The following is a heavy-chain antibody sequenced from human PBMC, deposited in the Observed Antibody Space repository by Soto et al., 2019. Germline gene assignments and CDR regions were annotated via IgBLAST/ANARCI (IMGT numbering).Heavy chain of an antibody. D-gene: IGHD1-1*01. CDR3: ARVDYNWNDVDAFDI. V-gene: IGHV3-21*01. Sequence: NPGGSLRLSCAASGFTFSSYSMNWVRQAPGKGLEWVSSISSSSSYIYYADSVKGRFTISRDNAKNSLYLQMNSLRAEDTAVYYCARVDYNWNDVDAFDIWGQGTMVTVSS. CDR2: ISSSSSYI. J-gene: IGHJ3*02. CDR1: GFTFSSYS.